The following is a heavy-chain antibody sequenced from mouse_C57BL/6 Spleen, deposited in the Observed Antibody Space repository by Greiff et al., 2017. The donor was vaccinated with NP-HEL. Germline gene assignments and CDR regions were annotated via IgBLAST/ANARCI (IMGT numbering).Heavy chain of an antibody. CDR2: IYPGDGDT. D-gene: IGHD1-1*01. CDR1: GYAFSSYW. Sequence: QVHVKQSGAELVKPGASVKISCKASGYAFSSYWMNWVKQRPGKGLEWIGQIYPGDGDTNYNGKFKGKATLTADKSSSTAYMQLSSLTSEDSAVYFCARGYYYGSNYFDYWGQGTTLTVSS. CDR3: ARGYYYGSNYFDY. V-gene: IGHV1-80*01. J-gene: IGHJ2*01.